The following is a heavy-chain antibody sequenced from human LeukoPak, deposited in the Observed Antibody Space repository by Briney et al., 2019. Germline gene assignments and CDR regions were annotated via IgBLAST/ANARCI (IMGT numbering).Heavy chain of an antibody. D-gene: IGHD3-3*01. V-gene: IGHV1-69*13. Sequence: GASVKVSCKASGGTFSSYAISWVRQAPGQGLEWMGGIIPIFGTANYAQKFQGRVTITGDESTSTAYMELSSLRSEDTAVYYCARGPNTYYDFWSGYYPDFDYWGQGTLVTVSS. CDR2: IIPIFGTA. CDR1: GGTFSSYA. CDR3: ARGPNTYYDFWSGYYPDFDY. J-gene: IGHJ4*02.